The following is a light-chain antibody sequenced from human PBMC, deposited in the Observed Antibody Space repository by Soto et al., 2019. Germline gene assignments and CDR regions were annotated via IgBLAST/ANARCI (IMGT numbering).Light chain of an antibody. Sequence: DIPLTQSPSTLSASVGDRVSSXXRASQGISNWLAWYQQKPGRAPKLXIYAASSLQSGVSSRFSGSGSGTDFTLTISSLQPEDFATYYCQQANSFPLTFGGGTKVDIK. CDR2: AAS. V-gene: IGKV1-12*01. CDR1: QGISNW. J-gene: IGKJ4*01. CDR3: QQANSFPLT.